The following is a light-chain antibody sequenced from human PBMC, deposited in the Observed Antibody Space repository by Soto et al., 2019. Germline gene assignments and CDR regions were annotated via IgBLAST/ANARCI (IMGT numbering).Light chain of an antibody. Sequence: QPVLTQPPSASGTPGQRVTISCSGSSSNIGSYAVNWYQQLPGVAPKLVIYGNNQRPSGVPDRFSGSKSGTSASLAISGLQSEDEADYYCSSRDDSLSGVVVFGGGTQLTVL. V-gene: IGLV1-44*01. CDR1: SSNIGSYA. J-gene: IGLJ2*01. CDR3: SSRDDSLSGVVV. CDR2: GNN.